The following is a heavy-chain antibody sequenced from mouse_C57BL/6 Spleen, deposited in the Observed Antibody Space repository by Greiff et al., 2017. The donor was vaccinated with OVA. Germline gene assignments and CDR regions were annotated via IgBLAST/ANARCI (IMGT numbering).Heavy chain of an antibody. CDR1: GYTFTSYW. Sequence: QVQLQQSGAELVRPGTSVKLSCKASGYTFTSYWMHWVKQRPGQGLEWIGVIDPSDSYTNYNQKFKGKATLTVDTSSSTAYMQLSSLTSEDSAVYYCARGDGYYVENFDYWGQGTTLTVSS. V-gene: IGHV1-59*01. J-gene: IGHJ2*01. CDR2: IDPSDSYT. D-gene: IGHD2-3*01. CDR3: ARGDGYYVENFDY.